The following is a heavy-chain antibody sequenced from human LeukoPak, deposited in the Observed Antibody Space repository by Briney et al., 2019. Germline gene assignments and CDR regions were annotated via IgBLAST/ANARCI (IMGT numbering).Heavy chain of an antibody. CDR2: IWYDGLNK. D-gene: IGHD5-18*01. V-gene: IGHV3-33*01. J-gene: IGHJ4*02. CDR3: ARDRGYSYGPFDY. Sequence: GGSLRLSCAASGFTFSNFGMHWVRQAPGKGLEWVATIWYDGLNKYYADSVKGRFTISRDNSKNTLYLLMNSLRAEDTAVYYCARDRGYSYGPFDYWGQGTLVTVSS. CDR1: GFTFSNFG.